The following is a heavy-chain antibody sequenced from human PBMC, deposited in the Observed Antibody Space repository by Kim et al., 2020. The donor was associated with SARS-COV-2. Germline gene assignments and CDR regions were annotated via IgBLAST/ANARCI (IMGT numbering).Heavy chain of an antibody. V-gene: IGHV1-2*02. J-gene: IGHJ5*02. CDR1: GYTFTGYY. Sequence: ASVKVSCKASGYTFTGYYMYWVRQAPGQVREWMGWINPNSGGTNDAQKFPGSVTMTRATSISTADMELSRLRSDDTAGYYFASTLASAGDNWFNPGGQGTLVTVSS. CDR3: ASTLASAGDNWFNP. CDR2: INPNSGGT. D-gene: IGHD6-13*01.